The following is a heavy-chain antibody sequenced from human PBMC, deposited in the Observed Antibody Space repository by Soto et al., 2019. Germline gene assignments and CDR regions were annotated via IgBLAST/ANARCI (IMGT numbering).Heavy chain of an antibody. CDR2: INAGNGNT. Sequence: QVQLVQSGAEEKKPGASVKVSCKASGYTFTSYAMHWVRQAPGQRLEWMGWINAGNGNTKYSQKFQGRVTITRDTSASTAYMGLSSLRSEDTAVYYCARDVRGRGLYYFDYWGQGTLVTVSS. CDR3: ARDVRGRGLYYFDY. D-gene: IGHD3-10*02. V-gene: IGHV1-3*05. CDR1: GYTFTSYA. J-gene: IGHJ4*02.